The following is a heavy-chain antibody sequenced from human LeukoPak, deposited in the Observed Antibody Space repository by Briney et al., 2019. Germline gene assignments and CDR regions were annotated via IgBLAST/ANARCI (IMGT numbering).Heavy chain of an antibody. CDR1: GFTFSSYG. Sequence: GRSLRLSCAASGFTFSSYGMHWVRQAPGKGLEWVAVIWYDGSNKHYADSVKGRFTISRDNSKNTLYLQMNSLRAEDTAVYYCAKVGQTYYDFWSGYYPDYWGQGTLVTVSS. CDR3: AKVGQTYYDFWSGYYPDY. J-gene: IGHJ4*02. D-gene: IGHD3-3*01. V-gene: IGHV3-33*06. CDR2: IWYDGSNK.